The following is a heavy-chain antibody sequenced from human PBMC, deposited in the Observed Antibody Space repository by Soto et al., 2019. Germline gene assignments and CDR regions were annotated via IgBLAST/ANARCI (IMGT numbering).Heavy chain of an antibody. Sequence: QVQLVQSGAEVKKPGSSVKVSCKASGGTFSSYAISWVRQAPGQGLEWMGGIIPIFGTANYAQKFQGRVTITADESTSTAYMELSSLRSEDTAVYYCARDLRGSYSEEYYYYGMDVWGQGTTVTVSS. CDR3: ARDLRGSYSEEYYYYGMDV. J-gene: IGHJ6*02. D-gene: IGHD1-26*01. V-gene: IGHV1-69*01. CDR2: IIPIFGTA. CDR1: GGTFSSYA.